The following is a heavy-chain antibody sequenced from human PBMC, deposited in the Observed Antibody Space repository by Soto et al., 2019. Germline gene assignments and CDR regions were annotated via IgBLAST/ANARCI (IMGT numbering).Heavy chain of an antibody. J-gene: IGHJ4*02. CDR2: MDYSGNT. D-gene: IGHD1-26*01. V-gene: IGHV4-59*08. CDR3: ATHYSDWAFDN. Sequence: QVQLQESGPGLVKPSETLSLTCSVSGVSISSYYWSWIRQPPGKGLEWIAYMDYSGNTYYNPSLKSRVTMSGDTSKNHLSLRLSAVTAADRAVYYCATHYSDWAFDNWGQGTLVTVSS. CDR1: GVSISSYY.